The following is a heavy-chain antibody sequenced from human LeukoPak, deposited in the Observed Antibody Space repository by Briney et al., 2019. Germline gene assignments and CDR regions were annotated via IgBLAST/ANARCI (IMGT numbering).Heavy chain of an antibody. V-gene: IGHV4-59*01. D-gene: IGHD5-18*01. Sequence: SSETLSLTCTVSGGSISSYYWSWIRQPPGKGLEWVGYIYYSGSTNYKPSLKSRVTISVDTSKNQFSLKLSSVTAADTAVYYCARGIPRFSSYYYYMDVWGKGTTVTVSS. CDR1: GGSISSYY. CDR2: IYYSGST. J-gene: IGHJ6*03. CDR3: ARGIPRFSSYYYYMDV.